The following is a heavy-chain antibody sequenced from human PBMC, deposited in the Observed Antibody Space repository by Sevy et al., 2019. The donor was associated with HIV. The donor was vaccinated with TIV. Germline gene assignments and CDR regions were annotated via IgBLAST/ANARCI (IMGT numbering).Heavy chain of an antibody. CDR2: INPSGGST. J-gene: IGHJ4*02. D-gene: IGHD3-10*01. V-gene: IGHV1-46*01. CDR3: AKDQYGTGSYTYDY. Sequence: ASVKVSCQASGYTFTTYYMHWVRQAPGQGLEWMGMINPSGGSTSYPEKFQGRVTRTRDTSTSTVYMELSSLRSEDTAVYYCAKDQYGTGSYTYDYWGQGTLVTVSS. CDR1: GYTFTTYY.